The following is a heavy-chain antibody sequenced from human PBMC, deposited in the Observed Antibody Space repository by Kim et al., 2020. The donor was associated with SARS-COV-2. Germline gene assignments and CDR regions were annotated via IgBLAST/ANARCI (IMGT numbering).Heavy chain of an antibody. Sequence: GGSLRLSCAASGLTFSSYGMHWVRQAPGKGLEWVAVIWYDGSNKYYADSVKGRFTISRDNSKNTLYLQMNSLRAEDTAVYYCARDTRVGYTYYYYGMDVWGQGTTVTVSS. CDR3: ARDTRVGYTYYYYGMDV. J-gene: IGHJ6*02. V-gene: IGHV3-33*01. D-gene: IGHD2-2*02. CDR1: GLTFSSYG. CDR2: IWYDGSNK.